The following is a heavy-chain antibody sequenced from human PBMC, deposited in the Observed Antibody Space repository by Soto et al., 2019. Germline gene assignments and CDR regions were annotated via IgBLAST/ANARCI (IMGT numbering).Heavy chain of an antibody. CDR3: ATSDGITMIVVVPSAFDI. J-gene: IGHJ3*02. CDR1: GFTFSSYS. D-gene: IGHD3-22*01. Sequence: GGSLRLSCAASGFTFSSYSMNWVRQAPGKGLEWVSSISSSSSYIYYADSVKGRFTISRDNAKNSLYLQMNSLRAEDTAVYYCATSDGITMIVVVPSAFDIWGQGTMVTFSS. V-gene: IGHV3-21*01. CDR2: ISSSSSYI.